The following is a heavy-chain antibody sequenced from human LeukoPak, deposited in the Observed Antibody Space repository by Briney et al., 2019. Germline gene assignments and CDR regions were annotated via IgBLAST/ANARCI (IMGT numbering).Heavy chain of an antibody. CDR1: GFTFSSYW. CDR3: ARDSGGSFMYNWFDP. CDR2: IEQDGSEK. Sequence: PGGSLRLSCAASGFTFSSYWMSWVRQAPGKGLEWVANIEQDGSEKYYVDSVKGRFTIFRDNAKNSLYPQMNSLRAEDTAVYYCARDSGGSFMYNWFDPWGQGTLVTVSS. V-gene: IGHV3-7*01. J-gene: IGHJ5*02. D-gene: IGHD2-15*01.